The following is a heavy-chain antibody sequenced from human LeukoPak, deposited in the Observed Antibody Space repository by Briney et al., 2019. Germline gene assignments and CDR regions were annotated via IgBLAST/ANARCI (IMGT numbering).Heavy chain of an antibody. D-gene: IGHD3-22*01. J-gene: IGHJ4*02. CDR3: AKSVSRYYYDSSGYYY. Sequence: GGSLRLSCAASGFTFSSYAMSWVRQAPGEGLEWVSAISGSGGSTYYADSVKGRFTISRDNSKNTLYLQMNSLRAEDTAVYYCAKSVSRYYYDSSGYYYWGQGTLVTVSS. CDR1: GFTFSSYA. V-gene: IGHV3-23*01. CDR2: ISGSGGST.